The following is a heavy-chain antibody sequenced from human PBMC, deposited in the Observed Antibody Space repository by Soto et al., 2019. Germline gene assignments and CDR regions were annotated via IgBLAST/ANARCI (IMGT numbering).Heavy chain of an antibody. CDR1: GFTFSSYA. Sequence: GGSLRLSCAASGFTFSSYAMHWVRQAPGKGLEWVAVISYDGSNKYYADSVKGRFTISRDNSKNTLYLQMNSLRAEDTAVYYCARDLLTVTINYFDYWGQGTLVTVSS. J-gene: IGHJ4*02. V-gene: IGHV3-30-3*01. D-gene: IGHD4-17*01. CDR3: ARDLLTVTINYFDY. CDR2: ISYDGSNK.